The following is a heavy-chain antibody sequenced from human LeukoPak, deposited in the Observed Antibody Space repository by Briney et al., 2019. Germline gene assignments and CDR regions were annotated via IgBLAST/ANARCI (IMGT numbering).Heavy chain of an antibody. Sequence: GESLKICCKGSGYSFTSYWIGWVRQLHGKGLELMGIMYPGDSDTRYSPSFQGQVTISADKSISTAYLQWSSLKASDTAMYYCARLLPGGWEYYFDYWGQGTLVTVSS. CDR3: ARLLPGGWEYYFDY. CDR1: GYSFTSYW. D-gene: IGHD1-26*01. CDR2: MYPGDSDT. V-gene: IGHV5-51*01. J-gene: IGHJ4*02.